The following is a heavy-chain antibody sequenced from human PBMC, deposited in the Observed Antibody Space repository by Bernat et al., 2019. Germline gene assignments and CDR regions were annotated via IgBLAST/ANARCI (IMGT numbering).Heavy chain of an antibody. CDR2: IKQDGSEK. Sequence: EVQLVESGGGLVKPGGSLRLSCAASGFTFSSYWMTWVRQAPGKGLEWVANIKQDGSEKYYVDLVKGRFTISRDNAKNSLYLQMNSLRAEDTAVYYCAREMSGYVEGDAFDIWGQGTMVTVSS. CDR1: GFTFSSYW. D-gene: IGHD5-12*01. V-gene: IGHV3-7*03. J-gene: IGHJ3*02. CDR3: AREMSGYVEGDAFDI.